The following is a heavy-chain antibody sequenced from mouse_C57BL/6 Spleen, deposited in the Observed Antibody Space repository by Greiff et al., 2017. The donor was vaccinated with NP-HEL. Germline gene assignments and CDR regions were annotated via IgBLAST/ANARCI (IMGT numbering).Heavy chain of an antibody. Sequence: ESGPGLAKPSQTLSLTCSVTGYSITSDYWNWIRKFPGNKLEYMGYISYSGSTYYNPSLKSRISITRDTSKNQYYLQLNSVTTEDTATYYCARSGGGYYSNSYYFDYWGQGTTLTVSS. CDR3: ARSGGGYYSNSYYFDY. V-gene: IGHV3-8*01. CDR1: GYSITSDY. D-gene: IGHD2-5*01. J-gene: IGHJ2*01. CDR2: ISYSGST.